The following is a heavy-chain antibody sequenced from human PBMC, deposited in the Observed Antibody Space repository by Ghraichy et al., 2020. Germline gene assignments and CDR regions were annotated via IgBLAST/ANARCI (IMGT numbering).Heavy chain of an antibody. CDR2: INSDGSST. CDR1: GFPFSSYW. Sequence: GESLNISCAASGFPFSSYWMHWVRQAPGKGLVWVSRINSDGSSTSYADSVKGRFTISRDNAKNTLYLQMNSLRAEDTAVYYCARVEWLGPYYFDYWGQGTLVTVSS. CDR3: ARVEWLGPYYFDY. D-gene: IGHD3-3*01. J-gene: IGHJ4*02. V-gene: IGHV3-74*01.